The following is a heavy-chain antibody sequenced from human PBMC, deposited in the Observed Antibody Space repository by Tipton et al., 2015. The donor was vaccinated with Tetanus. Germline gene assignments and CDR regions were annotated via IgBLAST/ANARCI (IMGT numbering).Heavy chain of an antibody. J-gene: IGHJ5*02. Sequence: SLRLSCVASGFNFNNYWMTWVRQAPGKGLEWVANINQDGSEKYYVDSVKGRFTISRDNAMNSPYLQMNGLRAEDTAVYYCTRLHDYGDLRCWFDPWGQGALVTVSS. D-gene: IGHD4-17*01. V-gene: IGHV3-7*01. CDR1: GFNFNNYW. CDR2: INQDGSEK. CDR3: TRLHDYGDLRCWFDP.